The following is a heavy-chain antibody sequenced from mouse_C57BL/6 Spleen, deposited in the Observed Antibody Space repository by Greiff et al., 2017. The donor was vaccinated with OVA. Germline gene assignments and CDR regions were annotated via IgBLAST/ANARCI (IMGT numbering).Heavy chain of an antibody. V-gene: IGHV5-6*01. J-gene: IGHJ4*01. Sequence: EVQRVESGGDLVKPGGSLKLSCAASGFTFSSYGMSWVRQTPDKRLEWVATISSGGSYTYYPDSVKGRFTISRDNAKNTLYLQMSSLKSEDTAMYYCARQYTTVVDYAMDYWGQGTSVTVSS. CDR1: GFTFSSYG. CDR3: ARQYTTVVDYAMDY. CDR2: ISSGGSYT. D-gene: IGHD1-1*01.